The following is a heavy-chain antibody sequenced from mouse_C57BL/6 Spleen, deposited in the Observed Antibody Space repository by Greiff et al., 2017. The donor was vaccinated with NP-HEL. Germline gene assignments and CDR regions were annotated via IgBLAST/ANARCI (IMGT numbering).Heavy chain of an antibody. D-gene: IGHD2-3*01. V-gene: IGHV1-64*01. Sequence: QVQLQQPGAELVKPGASVKLSCKASGYTFTSYWMHWVKQRPGQGLEWIGMIHPNSGSTNYNEKFKSKATLTVDKSSSTAYMQLSSLTSEDSAVYYCARAYDGPHYFDYWGQGTTLTVSS. CDR2: IHPNSGST. CDR3: ARAYDGPHYFDY. CDR1: GYTFTSYW. J-gene: IGHJ2*01.